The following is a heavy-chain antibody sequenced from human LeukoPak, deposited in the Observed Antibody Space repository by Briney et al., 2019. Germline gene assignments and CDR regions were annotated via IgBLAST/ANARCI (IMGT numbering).Heavy chain of an antibody. CDR2: TYYRSKWYN. V-gene: IGHV6-1*01. J-gene: IGHJ6*03. CDR3: ARQGICSRTNCYEAPYYYYYMDV. D-gene: IGHD2-2*01. CDR1: GDSVSSNSAA. Sequence: SQTLSLTCAISGDSVSSNSAAWNWIRQSPSRGLEWLGRTYYRSKWYNDYAVSVKSRITIKPDTSKNQFSLKLNSVTAADTAVYYCARQGICSRTNCYEAPYYYYYMDVWGKGTTVTISS.